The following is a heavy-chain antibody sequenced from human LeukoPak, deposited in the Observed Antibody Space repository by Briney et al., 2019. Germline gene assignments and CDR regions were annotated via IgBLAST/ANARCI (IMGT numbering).Heavy chain of an antibody. V-gene: IGHV3-48*01. J-gene: IGHJ5*02. Sequence: HPGGSLRLSCAASGFTFSSYSMNWVRQAPGKGLEWVSYISSSSSTIYYADSVKGRFTISRDNAKNSLYLQMNSLRAEDTAVYYCARVPRGSWHNWFDPWGQGTLVTVSS. CDR1: GFTFSSYS. CDR2: ISSSSSTI. CDR3: ARVPRGSWHNWFDP. D-gene: IGHD6-13*01.